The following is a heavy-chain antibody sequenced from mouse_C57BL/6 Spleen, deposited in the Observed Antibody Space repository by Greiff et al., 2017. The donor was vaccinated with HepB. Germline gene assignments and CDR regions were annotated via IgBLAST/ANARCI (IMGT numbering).Heavy chain of an antibody. J-gene: IGHJ4*01. Sequence: QVQLQQPGAELVMPGASVKLSCKASGYTFTSYWMHWVKQRPGQGLEWIGEIDPSDSYTNYNQKFKGKSTLTVDKSSSTAYMQLSSLTSEDSAVYYCARDYYGSSYHAMDYGGQGTSVTVSS. CDR2: IDPSDSYT. V-gene: IGHV1-69*01. CDR3: ARDYYGSSYHAMDY. CDR1: GYTFTSYW. D-gene: IGHD1-1*01.